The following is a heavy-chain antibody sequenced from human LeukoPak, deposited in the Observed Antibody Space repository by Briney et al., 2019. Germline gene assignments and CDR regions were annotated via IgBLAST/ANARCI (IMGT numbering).Heavy chain of an antibody. V-gene: IGHV1-46*01. D-gene: IGHD6-13*01. CDR1: GYTFTSYY. CDR2: INPSASST. CDR3: ARDGGIAAADEGWFDP. J-gene: IGHJ5*02. Sequence: ASVKVSCKASGYTFTSYYMHWVRQAPGQGLEWMGIINPSASSTRYAQKFQGRVTMTRDTSTSTVYMELSSLRSEDTAVYYCARDGGIAAADEGWFDPWGQGTLVTVSS.